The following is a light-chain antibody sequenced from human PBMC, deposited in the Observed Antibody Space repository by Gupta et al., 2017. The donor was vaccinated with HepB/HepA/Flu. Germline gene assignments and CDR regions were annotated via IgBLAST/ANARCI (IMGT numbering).Light chain of an antibody. Sequence: IQITQSPSSLSASVGDRVTITCQANQDISNYLNWYQQKPGKAPNLLIYDASNWETGVPSRFSGSGYGKDFTLTISSRQQEDIGTYYCQHYDNLPLYTFGQGTKLEIK. V-gene: IGKV1-33*01. CDR3: QHYDNLPLYT. J-gene: IGKJ2*01. CDR1: QDISNY. CDR2: DAS.